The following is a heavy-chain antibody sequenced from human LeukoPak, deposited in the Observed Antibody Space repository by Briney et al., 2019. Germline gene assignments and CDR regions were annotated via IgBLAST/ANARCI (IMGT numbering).Heavy chain of an antibody. CDR2: INAGNGNT. D-gene: IGHD1-26*01. CDR3: ARESPVVGGFDY. J-gene: IGHJ4*02. Sequence: GASVKVSCKASGYTFTSYAMHWVRQAPGQRLERMGWINAGNGNTKYSQKFQGRVTITRDTSASTAYMELSSLRSEDTAVYYCARESPVVGGFDYWGQGTLVTVSS. V-gene: IGHV1-3*01. CDR1: GYTFTSYA.